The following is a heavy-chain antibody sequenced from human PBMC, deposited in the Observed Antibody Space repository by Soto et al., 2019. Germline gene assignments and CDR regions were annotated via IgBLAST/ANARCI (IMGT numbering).Heavy chain of an antibody. Sequence: QVQLQESGPGLVKPSETLSLTCTVSGGSISSYYWSWIRQPPGKGLEWIGYIYYSGSTNYNPSLKSRVTISVDTSKNQFSLKLSSVTAADTAVYYCARWRFSIHAFDIWGQGTMVTVSS. CDR3: ARWRFSIHAFDI. J-gene: IGHJ3*02. CDR2: IYYSGST. V-gene: IGHV4-59*01. D-gene: IGHD3-3*01. CDR1: GGSISSYY.